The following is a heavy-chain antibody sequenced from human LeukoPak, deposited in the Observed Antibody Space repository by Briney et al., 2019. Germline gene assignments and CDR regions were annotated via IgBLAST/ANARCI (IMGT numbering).Heavy chain of an antibody. CDR3: ARVGGDGYNYYFDY. Sequence: RGSLRLSCAASGFTFSSYEMNWVRQAPGKGLEWVSYISSSGSTIYYADSVKGRFTISRDNAKNSLYLQMNSLRAEDTAVYYCARVGGDGYNYYFDYWGQGTLVTVSS. V-gene: IGHV3-48*03. CDR1: GFTFSSYE. J-gene: IGHJ4*02. D-gene: IGHD5-24*01. CDR2: ISSSGSTI.